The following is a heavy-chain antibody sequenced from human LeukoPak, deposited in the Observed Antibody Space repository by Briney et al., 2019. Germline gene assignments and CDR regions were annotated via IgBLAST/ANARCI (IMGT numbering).Heavy chain of an antibody. V-gene: IGHV3-7*03. D-gene: IGHD3-9*01. CDR3: ARDSRVLRYFDWSSPVDY. CDR1: GFTFSSYW. CDR2: IKQDGSEK. J-gene: IGHJ4*02. Sequence: GGSLRLSCAASGFTFSSYWMSWVRQARGKGLERVANIKQDGSEKYYVDSVKGRFTISRDNAKNSLYLQMNSLRAEDTAVYYCARDSRVLRYFDWSSPVDYWGQGTLVTVSS.